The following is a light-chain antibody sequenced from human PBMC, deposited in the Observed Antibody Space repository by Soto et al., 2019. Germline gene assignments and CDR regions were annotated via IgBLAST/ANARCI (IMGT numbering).Light chain of an antibody. J-gene: IGLJ3*02. Sequence: QSALTQPRSVSGSPGQSVTISCTGSSTDVGGYNYVSWYQQHPGKAPKLMIYDVTKRPSGVPDRFSGSKSGNTASLTISWLQAEDEADSYCCSSAGSYTPVFGGGTKLTVL. CDR1: STDVGGYNY. V-gene: IGLV2-11*01. CDR3: CSSAGSYTPV. CDR2: DVT.